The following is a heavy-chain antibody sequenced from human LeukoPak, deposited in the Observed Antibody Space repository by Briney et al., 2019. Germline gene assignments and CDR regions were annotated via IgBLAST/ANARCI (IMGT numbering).Heavy chain of an antibody. CDR3: ARDRSSGTFYFDF. Sequence: GGSLRLSCAASGFTLSSYAMHWVRQAPGKGLEWVALISHDGTYTYYADSVKGQFTISRDNSKDTLFLHMDSLRVEDTAVYYCARDRSSGTFYFDFWGQGTLVTVSS. D-gene: IGHD6-19*01. CDR1: GFTLSSYA. V-gene: IGHV3-30-3*01. CDR2: ISHDGTYT. J-gene: IGHJ4*02.